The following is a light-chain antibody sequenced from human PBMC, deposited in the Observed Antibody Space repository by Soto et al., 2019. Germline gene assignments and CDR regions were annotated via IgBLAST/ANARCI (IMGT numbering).Light chain of an antibody. CDR3: QQSGSSLWT. Sequence: EIVLTQSPGTLSLSPGERATLSCRASQSVSSSYLAWYQQKPGQAPRLLIYGASSRATGIPDRFSGSGSGTEFSLTISRLEPEDFAMYYCQQSGSSLWTFGQGTKVEIK. CDR1: QSVSSSY. CDR2: GAS. J-gene: IGKJ1*01. V-gene: IGKV3-20*01.